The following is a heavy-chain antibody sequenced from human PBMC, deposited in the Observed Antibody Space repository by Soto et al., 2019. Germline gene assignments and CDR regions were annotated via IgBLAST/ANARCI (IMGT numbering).Heavy chain of an antibody. D-gene: IGHD1-1*01. Sequence: QVQLVQSGAEVKKPGSSVKVSCKASGGTFSSYAISWVRQAPGQGLEWMGGIIPIFGTANYAQQFQSRVTITADDSTSTAYMELSSLKSEDTAVYYCASCEAATTPYYYYYGIDVWGRGTTVTVSS. J-gene: IGHJ6*02. CDR1: GGTFSSYA. CDR2: IIPIFGTA. V-gene: IGHV1-69*01. CDR3: ASCEAATTPYYYYYGIDV.